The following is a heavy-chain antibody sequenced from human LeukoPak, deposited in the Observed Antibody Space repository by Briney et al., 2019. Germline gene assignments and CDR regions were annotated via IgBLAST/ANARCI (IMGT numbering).Heavy chain of an antibody. J-gene: IGHJ4*02. CDR1: GGSISSHY. V-gene: IGHV4-59*11. CDR3: ARGKSYDFWSGYYGPMVYFDY. D-gene: IGHD3-3*01. CDR2: IYYSGST. Sequence: PSETLSLTCTVSGGSISSHYCSWIRQPPGKGREWIGYIYYSGSTNYNPSLKSRVTISVDTSKNQFSLKLSSVTAADTAVYYCARGKSYDFWSGYYGPMVYFDYWGQGTLVTVSS.